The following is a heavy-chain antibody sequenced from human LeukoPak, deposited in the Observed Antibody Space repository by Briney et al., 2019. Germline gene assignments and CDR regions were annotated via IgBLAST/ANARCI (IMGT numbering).Heavy chain of an antibody. Sequence: GGSLRLSCAASGFTLSSYAVHWVRQPAGKGLEWVSAIGTAGDTFYPGSVKGRFTISRENAKKSLFLQMNSLRAEDTAVYYCARQNTPHGNFDYWGQGTLVTVSS. CDR2: IGTAGDT. J-gene: IGHJ4*02. D-gene: IGHD1-26*01. CDR1: GFTLSSYA. V-gene: IGHV3-13*01. CDR3: ARQNTPHGNFDY.